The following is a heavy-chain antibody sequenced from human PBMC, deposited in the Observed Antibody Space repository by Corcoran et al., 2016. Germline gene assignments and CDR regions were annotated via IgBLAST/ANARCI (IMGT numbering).Heavy chain of an antibody. D-gene: IGHD2-2*01. CDR2: MNPNSGNT. Sequence: QVQLVQSGAEVKKPGASVKVSCKASGYTFTSYDINWVRQATGQGLEWMGWMNPNSGNTGYAQKFQGRVTMTRNTSISTAYMELSSLRSEDTAVYYCARSVRYCSSTSCYPALFDYWGQGTLVTVSS. V-gene: IGHV1-8*01. CDR1: GYTFTSYD. CDR3: ARSVRYCSSTSCYPALFDY. J-gene: IGHJ4*02.